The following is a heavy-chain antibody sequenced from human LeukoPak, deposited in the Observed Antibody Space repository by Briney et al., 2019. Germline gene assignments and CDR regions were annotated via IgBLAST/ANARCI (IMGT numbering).Heavy chain of an antibody. J-gene: IGHJ3*02. CDR3: ARDGSYGAFDI. V-gene: IGHV4-59*01. D-gene: IGHD1-26*01. CDR1: GGSISTYY. CDR2: IYYSGST. Sequence: SETLSLTCTVSGGSISTYYWSWIRQPPGKGLEWIGYIYYSGSTNYNPSLKTRVTISVDTSKNQFSLKLSSVTAANTAVYYCARDGSYGAFDIWGQGTMVTVSS.